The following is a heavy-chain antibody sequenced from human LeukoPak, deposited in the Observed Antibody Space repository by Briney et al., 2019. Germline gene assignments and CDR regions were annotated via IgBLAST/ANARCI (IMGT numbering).Heavy chain of an antibody. Sequence: PGGPLTLSCAASGFTFTTYSMSWVRQPPGKGLEWVSSITSSRHYLHYADSVKGRFTISTDDAKNSLHLHMDSLRVEDTAIYYCARAWTVADYFDYWGQGILVTVSS. J-gene: IGHJ4*02. V-gene: IGHV3-21*04. CDR1: GFTFTTYS. CDR2: ITSSRHYL. CDR3: ARAWTVADYFDY. D-gene: IGHD6-19*01.